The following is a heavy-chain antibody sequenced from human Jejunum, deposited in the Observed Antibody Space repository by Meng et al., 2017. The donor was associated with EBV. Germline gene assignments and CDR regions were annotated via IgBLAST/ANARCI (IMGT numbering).Heavy chain of an antibody. CDR2: ISHSGST. CDR3: ARAGYHRPANDY. J-gene: IGHJ4*02. CDR1: GELISRDW. D-gene: IGHD1-14*01. Sequence: QVQLQESGPGLVNPSGTLSRTCAVSGELISRDWWSWLRQPPGKGLEWIGEISHSGSTAYNPSLKSRVTISLDTSKTQFSLTLTSVTAADTAVYFCARAGYHRPANDYWGQGTLVTVSS. V-gene: IGHV4-4*02.